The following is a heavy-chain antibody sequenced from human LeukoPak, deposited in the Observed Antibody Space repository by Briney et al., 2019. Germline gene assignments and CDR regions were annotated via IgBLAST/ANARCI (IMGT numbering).Heavy chain of an antibody. V-gene: IGHV3-30*18. J-gene: IGHJ4*02. CDR3: AKRRYSSSSWDYFDY. CDR1: GFTFSSYG. D-gene: IGHD6-6*01. Sequence: GGSLRLSCAASGFTFSSYGMHWVRQAPGKGLEWVAVISYDGSNKYYADSVKGRFTISRDISKNTLYLQMNSLRAEDTAVYYCAKRRYSSSSWDYFDYWGQGTLVTVSS. CDR2: ISYDGSNK.